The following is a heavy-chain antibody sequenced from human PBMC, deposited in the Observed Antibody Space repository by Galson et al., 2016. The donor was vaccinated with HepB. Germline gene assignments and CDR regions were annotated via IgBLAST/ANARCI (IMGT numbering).Heavy chain of an antibody. Sequence: LSLTCTVSNGSVSSNGYYWNWIRQHPGKGLEWIGYIYHSGSTYYNPSLKSRVTISVDTSKNQFSLKLTSVTAADTAVYYCARSQPYYDSSGYYFPHWGQGTLVTVSS. D-gene: IGHD3-22*01. CDR2: IYHSGST. CDR3: ARSQPYYDSSGYYFPH. J-gene: IGHJ4*02. V-gene: IGHV4-31*03. CDR1: NGSVSSNGYY.